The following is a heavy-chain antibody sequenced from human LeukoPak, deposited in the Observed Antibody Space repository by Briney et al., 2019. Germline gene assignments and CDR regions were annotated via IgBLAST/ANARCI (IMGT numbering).Heavy chain of an antibody. CDR1: GYTFTGYY. CDR3: ARDQYYYDSSGYPPDYYYYYGMDV. J-gene: IGHJ6*02. CDR2: INPNSGGT. V-gene: IGHV1-2*02. D-gene: IGHD3-22*01. Sequence: GASVKVSCKASGYTFTGYYMHWVRQAPGQGLEWMGWINPNSGGTNYAQKFQGRFTMTRDTSISTAYMELSRLRSDDTAVYYCARDQYYYDSSGYPPDYYYYYGMDVWGQGTTVTVSS.